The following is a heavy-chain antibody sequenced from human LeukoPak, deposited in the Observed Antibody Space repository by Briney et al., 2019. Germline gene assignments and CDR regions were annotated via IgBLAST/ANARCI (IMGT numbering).Heavy chain of an antibody. CDR2: ISPYNGNT. Sequence: PAASVKVSCKASGYTFNSYGISWVRQAPGQGLEWMGWISPYNGNTNYAPKLQGRLTMTTDTSTSTAYMELRSLRSDDTAVYYCARDRQCGYWGQGTLVTVSS. J-gene: IGHJ4*02. D-gene: IGHD2-21*01. CDR1: GYTFNSYG. CDR3: ARDRQCGY. V-gene: IGHV1-18*01.